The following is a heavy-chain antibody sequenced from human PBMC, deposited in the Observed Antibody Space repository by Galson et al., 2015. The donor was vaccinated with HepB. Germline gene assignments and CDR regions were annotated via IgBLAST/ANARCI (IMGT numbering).Heavy chain of an antibody. CDR3: ARDMKDSRSDYYYMDV. J-gene: IGHJ6*03. D-gene: IGHD1-26*01. CDR2: TYYRSKWYN. V-gene: IGHV6-1*01. CDR1: GDSVSSNSAA. Sequence: CAISGDSVSSNSAAWNCIRQSPSRGLEWLGRTYYRSKWYNDYAVSVKSRITFNPDTSKNQLSLQLNSVTPEDTAVDFCARDMKDSRSDYYYMDVWGKGTTATVSS.